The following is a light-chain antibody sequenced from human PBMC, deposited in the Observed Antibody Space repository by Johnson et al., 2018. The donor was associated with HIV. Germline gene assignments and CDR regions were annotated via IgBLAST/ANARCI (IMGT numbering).Light chain of an antibody. CDR3: GTWDSSLRVGF. Sequence: QSVLTQPPSVSAAPRQKVTISCSGSSSNIGNNYVSWYQQVPGTAPKLLIYDNNKRPSGIPDRFSGSKSGTSATLGITGLQTGDEADYYCGTWDSSLRVGFFGTGTKVTVL. CDR2: DNN. CDR1: SSNIGNNY. J-gene: IGLJ1*01. V-gene: IGLV1-51*01.